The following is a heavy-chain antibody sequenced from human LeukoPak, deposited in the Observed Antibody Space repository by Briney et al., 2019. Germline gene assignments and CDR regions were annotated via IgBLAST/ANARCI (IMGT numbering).Heavy chain of an antibody. CDR3: ARGSLVHYYGSGSYRIRAGFDS. D-gene: IGHD3-10*01. CDR2: TRFDDSYK. Sequence: GGSLXLSCAASGFILSSSGMHWVRQAPGKGPEWVAFTRFDDSYKAYGDSVKGRFTISRDNAKNSLYLQMNSLRAEDTAVYYCARGSLVHYYGSGSYRIRAGFDSWGQGTLVTVSS. CDR1: GFILSSSG. J-gene: IGHJ4*02. V-gene: IGHV3-30*02.